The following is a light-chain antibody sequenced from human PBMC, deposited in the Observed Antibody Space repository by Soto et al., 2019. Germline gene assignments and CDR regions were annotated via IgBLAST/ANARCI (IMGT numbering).Light chain of an antibody. J-gene: IGKJ4*01. Sequence: DIQMTQSPSSVSASVGDRVTISCRASQGINSWLAWYQQKPGKAPELLIYTASNLESGVPSRFSGSGSGTDFTLTISSLQPEDFATYYCQQASSFPLTFGGETRVEIK. V-gene: IGKV1D-12*01. CDR3: QQASSFPLT. CDR1: QGINSW. CDR2: TAS.